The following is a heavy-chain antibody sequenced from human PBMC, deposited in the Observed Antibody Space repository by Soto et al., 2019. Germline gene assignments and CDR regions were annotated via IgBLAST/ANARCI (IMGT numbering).Heavy chain of an antibody. CDR2: IYYSGST. J-gene: IGHJ4*02. CDR3: ARHRDGDYDPRRRAHFDY. Sequence: QVQLQESGPGLVKPSETLSLTCTVSGGSISSYYWSWIRQPPGKGLEWIGYIYYSGSTNYNPSLKSRVTISVDTSKNQFSLKLSAVTAADTAVYYCARHRDGDYDPRRRAHFDYWGQGTLVTVSS. D-gene: IGHD4-17*01. CDR1: GGSISSYY. V-gene: IGHV4-59*08.